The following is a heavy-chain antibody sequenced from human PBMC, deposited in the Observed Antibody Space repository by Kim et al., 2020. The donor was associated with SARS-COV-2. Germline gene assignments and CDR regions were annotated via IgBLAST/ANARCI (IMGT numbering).Heavy chain of an antibody. CDR1: GDSISSGRYY. J-gene: IGHJ4*02. D-gene: IGHD3-9*01. CDR3: ARLVPDHTDWSFDY. V-gene: IGHV4-39*01. Sequence: SETLSLTCTVSGDSISSGRYYWVWIRQPPGKGLEWIGSIYNTGNTYYNPSLKSRVTISGDTSKSQFSLILNSVTAADTAVYYCARLVPDHTDWSFDYWGQGTLVTVSS. CDR2: IYNTGNT.